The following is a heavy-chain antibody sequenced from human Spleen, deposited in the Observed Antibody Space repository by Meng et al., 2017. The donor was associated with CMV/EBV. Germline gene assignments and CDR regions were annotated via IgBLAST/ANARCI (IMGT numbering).Heavy chain of an antibody. CDR1: GFTFSSYA. V-gene: IGHV3-30*14. J-gene: IGHJ4*02. CDR2: ISNDASKK. CDR3: ARGLVGYFDY. D-gene: IGHD1-26*01. Sequence: GGSLRLSCAASGFTFSSYAMHWVRQAPGKGPEWVAVISNDASKKYYADSVKGRFTISRDDSKNAVFLQMISLRPEDTAVYYCARGLVGYFDYWGQGTLVTVSS.